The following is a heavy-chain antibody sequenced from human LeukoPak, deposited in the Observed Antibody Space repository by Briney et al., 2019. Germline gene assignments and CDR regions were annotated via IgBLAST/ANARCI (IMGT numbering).Heavy chain of an antibody. Sequence: PSETLSLTCTVSGGSINVNSYYWSWIRQPAGKELQYIGRIYTSGNINYNPSLKSRVSISLDTSKNQFSLNLTSVTAADTAVYYCARIPGPWGQGTLVTVSS. CDR3: ARIPGP. D-gene: IGHD2-2*02. CDR2: IYTSGNI. CDR1: GGSINVNSYY. V-gene: IGHV4-61*02. J-gene: IGHJ5*02.